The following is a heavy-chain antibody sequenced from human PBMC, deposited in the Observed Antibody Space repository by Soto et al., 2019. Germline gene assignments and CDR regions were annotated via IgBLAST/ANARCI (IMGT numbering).Heavy chain of an antibody. CDR1: GFSLSNAGLG. D-gene: IGHD6-13*01. Sequence: QVTVKESGPVLVKPTETLTLTCTVSGFSLSNAGLGVSWIRQPPGKALEWLAHIFSNDAESYTTVLKSRLTISKDTSKSQVLLTMTNMDPVDTATYYCASTYSTSWYWFDPWGQGTLVTVSS. CDR3: ASTYSTSWYWFDP. CDR2: IFSNDAE. J-gene: IGHJ5*02. V-gene: IGHV2-26*04.